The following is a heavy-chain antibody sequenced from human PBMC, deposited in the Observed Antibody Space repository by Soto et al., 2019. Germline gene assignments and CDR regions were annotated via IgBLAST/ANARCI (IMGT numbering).Heavy chain of an antibody. V-gene: IGHV1-69*13. CDR2: IIPIFGTA. D-gene: IGHD6-6*01. CDR1: GGTFSSYA. Sequence: ASVKVSCKASGGTFSSYAISWVRQAPGQGLEWMGGIIPIFGTANYAQKFQGRVTITADESTSTAYMELSSLRSEDTAVYYCARTGPHSSSSEDAFDIWGQGTMVTVSS. CDR3: ARTGPHSSSSEDAFDI. J-gene: IGHJ3*02.